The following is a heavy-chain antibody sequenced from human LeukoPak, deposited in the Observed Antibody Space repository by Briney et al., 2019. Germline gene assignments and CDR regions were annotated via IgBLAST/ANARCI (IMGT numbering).Heavy chain of an antibody. J-gene: IGHJ6*02. V-gene: IGHV3-33*01. CDR3: ARLGKSAVYYGKDV. CDR1: GSTFSSDG. CDR2: IWYDGSNK. Sequence: PGGSLRLSCEAAGSTFSSDGMHWVRQAPGKGLEWVAVIWYDGSNKYYADSVKGRFTISRDRAKKTLYLQMYSLTAGDSTAYYCARLGKSAVYYGKDVGGQGTTVTVSS.